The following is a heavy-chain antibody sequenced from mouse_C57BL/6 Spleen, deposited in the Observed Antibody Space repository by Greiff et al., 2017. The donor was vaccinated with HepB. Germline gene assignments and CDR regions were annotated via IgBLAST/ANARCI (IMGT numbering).Heavy chain of an antibody. D-gene: IGHD2-4*01. CDR1: GFSLTSYG. J-gene: IGHJ4*01. CDR2: IWRGGST. V-gene: IGHV2-5*01. CDR3: AKTFDYPYAMDY. Sequence: PQQSGPGLVQPSQSLSITCTVSGFSLTSYGVHWVRQSPGKGLEWLGVIWRGGSTDYNAAFMSRLSITKDNSKSQVFFKMNSLQADDTAIYYCAKTFDYPYAMDYWGQGTSVTVSS.